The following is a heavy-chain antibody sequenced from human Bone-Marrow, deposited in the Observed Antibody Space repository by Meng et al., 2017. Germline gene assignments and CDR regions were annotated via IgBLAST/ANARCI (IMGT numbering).Heavy chain of an antibody. CDR1: GGTFSSYA. CDR2: IIPIFGTA. Sequence: QVQLVQVGGEVKKAGFSVQVSCKASGGTFSSYAIIWVRQAPGQGLEWMGGIIPIFGTANYAQKFQGRVTITADKSTSTAYMELSSLRSEDTAVYYCARVPYSSSWYLDYWGQGTLVTVSS. CDR3: ARVPYSSSWYLDY. V-gene: IGHV1-69*06. J-gene: IGHJ4*02. D-gene: IGHD6-13*01.